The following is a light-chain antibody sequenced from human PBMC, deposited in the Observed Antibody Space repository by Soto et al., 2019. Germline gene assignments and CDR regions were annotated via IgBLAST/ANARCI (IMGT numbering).Light chain of an antibody. CDR1: QSVRSNS. J-gene: IGKJ4*01. V-gene: IGKV3-20*01. Sequence: EIVLTQSPYTLSLSPGERATLSCRASQSVRSNSLAWYQQKPGQAPRFLIYDASSRATGIPDRFSGSGSGTDFTLTISRLEPEDFAVYYCQQYGDTPLTFGGGTKVDIK. CDR3: QQYGDTPLT. CDR2: DAS.